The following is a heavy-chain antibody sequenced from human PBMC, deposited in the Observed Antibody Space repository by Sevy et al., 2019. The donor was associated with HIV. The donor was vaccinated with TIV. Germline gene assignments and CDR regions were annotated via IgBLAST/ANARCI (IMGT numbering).Heavy chain of an antibody. D-gene: IGHD3-22*01. Sequence: GGSLRLSCAASGFTFSSYAMSWVRQAPGKGLEWVSAISGRGGSTYYADSVKGRFTISRDNSKNTLYLQMNSLRAEDTAIYYCAQHTPRYYYDSSGYLYWGQGTLVTVSS. V-gene: IGHV3-23*01. CDR1: GFTFSSYA. CDR2: ISGRGGST. CDR3: AQHTPRYYYDSSGYLY. J-gene: IGHJ4*02.